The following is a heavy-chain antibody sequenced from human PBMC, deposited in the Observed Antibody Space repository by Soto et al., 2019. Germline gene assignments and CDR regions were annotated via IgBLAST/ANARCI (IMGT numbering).Heavy chain of an antibody. D-gene: IGHD2-8*01. Sequence: SETLSLTCTVSGGSISSSSYYWGWTRQPPGKGLEWIGSIYYSGSTYYNPSLKSRVTISVDTSKNQFSLKLSSVTAADTAVYYCARDIVLMVYAAPSGYYFDYWGQGTLVTVSS. J-gene: IGHJ4*02. V-gene: IGHV4-39*02. CDR2: IYYSGST. CDR1: GGSISSSSYY. CDR3: ARDIVLMVYAAPSGYYFDY.